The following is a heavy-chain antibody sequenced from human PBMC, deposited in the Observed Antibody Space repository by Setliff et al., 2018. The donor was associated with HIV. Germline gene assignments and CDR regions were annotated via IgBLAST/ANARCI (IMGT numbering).Heavy chain of an antibody. V-gene: IGHV1-3*01. CDR1: GYTFSTNA. Sequence: GASVKVSCKAFGYTFSTNAIHWVRQAPGQRLEWMGYINAGDDNTRYSEKFQGRVTITRDTSANTAYMELSSLRSEDTAVYYCETDDYYGSGTHWRGVPWGQGTLVTVSS. CDR2: INAGDDNT. CDR3: ETDDYYGSGTHWRGVP. D-gene: IGHD3-10*01. J-gene: IGHJ5*02.